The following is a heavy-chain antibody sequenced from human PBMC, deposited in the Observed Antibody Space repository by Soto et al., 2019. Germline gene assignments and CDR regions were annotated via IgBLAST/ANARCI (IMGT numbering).Heavy chain of an antibody. Sequence: QVHLVQSGAEVKKPGSSVRVSYKTSGGTFSSYSFTWVRQAPGQGLEWMGEIIPILNTANFAQKFQSRVTITADEPTSTVYMDLSSLSPDDTAVYYCARVDYDSTYGFYYYGLDVWGQGTTVTVSS. CDR3: ARVDYDSTYGFYYYGLDV. CDR1: GGTFSSYS. J-gene: IGHJ6*02. CDR2: IIPILNTA. D-gene: IGHD3-10*01. V-gene: IGHV1-69*01.